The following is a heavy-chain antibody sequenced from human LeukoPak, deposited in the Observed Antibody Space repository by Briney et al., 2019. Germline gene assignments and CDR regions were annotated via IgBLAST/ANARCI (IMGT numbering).Heavy chain of an antibody. V-gene: IGHV4-59*01. CDR2: INYSGRT. D-gene: IGHD3-22*01. Sequence: SETLSPTCTVSGGSIRSYYWSWIRQPPGKGPEWIGSINYSGRTKYNPSLLSRVTISLDTSKNLFSLQMISVTAADTAGYYCARLVDYDNSGDPDIFDIWGQGTMVTVSS. CDR1: GGSIRSYY. CDR3: ARLVDYDNSGDPDIFDI. J-gene: IGHJ3*02.